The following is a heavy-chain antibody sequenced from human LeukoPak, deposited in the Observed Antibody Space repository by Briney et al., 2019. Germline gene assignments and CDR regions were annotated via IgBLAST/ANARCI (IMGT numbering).Heavy chain of an antibody. CDR1: GFTFSTYF. J-gene: IGHJ4*02. V-gene: IGHV3-74*01. D-gene: IGHD4-17*01. CDR2: INSDGSTT. CDR3: ARGVHYGPDY. Sequence: GGPLRLPCAPSGFTFSTYFMHWARQAQGKGLVWVSRINSDGSTTSHADSVKGRFTISRDNAKNTLYLQMDSLRAEDTAVYFCARGVHYGPDYWGQGSLVTVSS.